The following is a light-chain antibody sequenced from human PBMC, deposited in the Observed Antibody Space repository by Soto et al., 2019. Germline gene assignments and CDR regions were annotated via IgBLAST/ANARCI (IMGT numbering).Light chain of an antibody. Sequence: QSVLSHPPSSSGSPVQSVTFACTGTSSDVGTYDYVSWYQQYPGKAPKLLIYGVTRRPSGVPDRFSGSKSGNTAALTVSGLQAEDEAYYYCSSYAGRSMYVFGTGTKVTVL. V-gene: IGLV2-8*01. CDR1: SSDVGTYDY. CDR3: SSYAGRSMYV. CDR2: GVT. J-gene: IGLJ1*01.